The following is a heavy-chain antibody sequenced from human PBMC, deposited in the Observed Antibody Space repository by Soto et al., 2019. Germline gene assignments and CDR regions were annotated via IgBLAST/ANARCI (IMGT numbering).Heavy chain of an antibody. J-gene: IGHJ4*02. Sequence: QVQLLQSGAEVKKPGASVKISCKASGYNFNNYEINWVRQAPAQGLEWMGWMKGYSGNPLYAQNFQGRLTLTRDTSTNTAYLELTSLAYADTAIYFCARRRGESYYGLDYWGQGPLVTVSS. D-gene: IGHD1-26*01. CDR2: MKGYSGNP. V-gene: IGHV1-8*01. CDR3: ARRRGESYYGLDY. CDR1: GYNFNNYE.